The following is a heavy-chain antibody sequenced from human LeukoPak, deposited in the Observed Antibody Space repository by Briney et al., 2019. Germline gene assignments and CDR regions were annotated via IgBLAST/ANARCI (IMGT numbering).Heavy chain of an antibody. Sequence: PGGSLRLSCAASGFTFSSYSMNWVRQAPGKGLEWVSSISSSSSYIYYADSVKGRFTISRDNAKNSLYLQMNSLRAEDTAVYYCARFGHCSSTSCYRGDYWGQGTLVTVSS. CDR1: GFTFSSYS. D-gene: IGHD2-2*02. CDR3: ARFGHCSSTSCYRGDY. V-gene: IGHV3-21*01. J-gene: IGHJ4*02. CDR2: ISSSSSYI.